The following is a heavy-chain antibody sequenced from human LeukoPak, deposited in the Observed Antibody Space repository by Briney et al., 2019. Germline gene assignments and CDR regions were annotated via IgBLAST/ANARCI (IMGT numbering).Heavy chain of an antibody. CDR2: ISWNSGSI. D-gene: IGHD3-10*01. Sequence: PGRSLRLSCAASGFTFDDYAMHWVRQAPGKGLEWVSGISWNSGSIGYADSVKGRFTISRDNAKNSLYLQMNSLRAEDTALYYCAKDIGSGSYYFSSFDYWGQGTLVTVSS. CDR3: AKDIGSGSYYFSSFDY. J-gene: IGHJ4*02. V-gene: IGHV3-9*01. CDR1: GFTFDDYA.